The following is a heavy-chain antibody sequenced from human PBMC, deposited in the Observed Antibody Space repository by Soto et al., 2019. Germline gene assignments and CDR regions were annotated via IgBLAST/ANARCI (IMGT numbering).Heavy chain of an antibody. V-gene: IGHV4-34*01. CDR3: ARGVVVVPASYYYYYGMDV. J-gene: IGHJ6*02. D-gene: IGHD2-2*01. CDR1: GGSFSGCY. CDR2: INHSGST. Sequence: SETLSLTCAVYGGSFSGCYWSWIRQPPGKGLEWIGEINHSGSTNYNPSLKSRVTISVDTSKNQCSLTLSSVTAADTAVYYCARGVVVVPASYYYYYGMDVWGQGTTVTVSS.